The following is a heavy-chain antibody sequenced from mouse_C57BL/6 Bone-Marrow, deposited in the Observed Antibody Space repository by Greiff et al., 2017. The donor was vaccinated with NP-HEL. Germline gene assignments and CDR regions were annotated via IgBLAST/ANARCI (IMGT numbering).Heavy chain of an antibody. D-gene: IGHD1-1*01. Sequence: QVQLKQSGAELARPGASVKLSCKASGYTFTSYGISWVKQRTGQGLEWIGEIYPRSGNTYYNEKFKGKATLTADKSSSTAYMELRSLTSEDSAVYFCARERSITTVPWYFDVWGTGTTVTVSS. CDR1: GYTFTSYG. V-gene: IGHV1-81*01. CDR3: ARERSITTVPWYFDV. CDR2: IYPRSGNT. J-gene: IGHJ1*03.